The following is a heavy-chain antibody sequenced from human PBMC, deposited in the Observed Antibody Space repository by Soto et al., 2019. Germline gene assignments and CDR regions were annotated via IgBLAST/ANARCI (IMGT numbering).Heavy chain of an antibody. CDR2: VSGSGGST. CDR3: AKGLGVYYYYGMDV. J-gene: IGHJ6*02. V-gene: IGHV3-23*01. D-gene: IGHD3-16*01. CDR1: GGTCSSHA. Sequence: GGSLRLSCAASGGTCSSHAMGWLRQAPGKGLEWVAVVSGSGGSTYYADSVKGRFTISRDNSENTLYLQMNSLRAEDTAVYYCAKGLGVYYYYGMDVWGQGTTVTVSS.